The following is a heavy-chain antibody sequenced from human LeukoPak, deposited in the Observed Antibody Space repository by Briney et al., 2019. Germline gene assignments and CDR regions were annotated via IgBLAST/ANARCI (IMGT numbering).Heavy chain of an antibody. CDR2: IYTSGST. CDR3: ARLAQYSSSWDAGDY. V-gene: IGHV4-4*07. D-gene: IGHD6-13*01. Sequence: PSETLSLTCTVSGGSISSSYWSWIRQPAGKGLEWIGRIYTSGSTNYNPSLKSRVTISVDTSKNQFSLKLSSVTATDTAVYYCARLAQYSSSWDAGDYWGQGTLVTVSS. CDR1: GGSISSSY. J-gene: IGHJ4*02.